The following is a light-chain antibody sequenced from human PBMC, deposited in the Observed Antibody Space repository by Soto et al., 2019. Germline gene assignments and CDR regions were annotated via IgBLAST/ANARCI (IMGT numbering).Light chain of an antibody. V-gene: IGKV3-15*01. J-gene: IGKJ1*01. Sequence: EIVLTQSPGTLSLSPGERATLSCRASHSVGNDLGWYQQQPGQAPRLLIYGASTTATGIPARFSGSGSGTEFTLTIDSLQSEDFAVYYCLHYKDWPRWTFGQGTKVDIK. CDR1: HSVGND. CDR3: LHYKDWPRWT. CDR2: GAS.